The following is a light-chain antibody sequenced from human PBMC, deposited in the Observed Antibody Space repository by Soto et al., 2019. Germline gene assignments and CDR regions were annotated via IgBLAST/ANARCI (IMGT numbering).Light chain of an antibody. Sequence: QSVLTQPPSASGTPGQRVTISCSGSSCNIGSNIVNWYQQLPGTAPKLLIYSNNRRPSGVPDRFSGSKSGTSASLAISGLQSEDEADYYCAAWDDSLNGVVFGGGTKVTVL. CDR3: AAWDDSLNGVV. CDR2: SNN. CDR1: SCNIGSNI. J-gene: IGLJ2*01. V-gene: IGLV1-44*01.